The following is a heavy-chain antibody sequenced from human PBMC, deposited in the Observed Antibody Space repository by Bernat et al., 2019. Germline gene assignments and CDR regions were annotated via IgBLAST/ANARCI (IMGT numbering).Heavy chain of an antibody. CDR2: IWYDGSNK. CDR1: GFTFSSYG. V-gene: IGHV3-33*01. D-gene: IGHD5-12*01. CDR3: AREPNSGYCLYYYYYWMDV. J-gene: IGHJ6*04. Sequence: QVQLVESGGGVVQPGRSLRLSCAASGFTFSSYGMHWVRQAPGKGLEWVAVIWYDGSNKYYADSVKGRFTISRDNSKNTLYLQMNSLRAEDTAVYYCAREPNSGYCLYYYYYWMDVWGKGTTVTVSS.